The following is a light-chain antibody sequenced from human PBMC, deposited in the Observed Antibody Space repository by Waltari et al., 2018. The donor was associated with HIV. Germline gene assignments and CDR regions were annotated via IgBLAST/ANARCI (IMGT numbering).Light chain of an antibody. CDR3: SSYTSTSTWV. Sequence: QSALTQPASVSGSPGQSIPISCTGTSSDVGGYNYVSCYQQHPGKAPNLMIDNVRNRPAGLAERFSGSKSTNAASPTTSGLEAEDEADYYCSSYTSTSTWVFGGGTKLTVL. CDR1: SSDVGGYNY. J-gene: IGLJ3*02. V-gene: IGLV2-14*01. CDR2: NVR.